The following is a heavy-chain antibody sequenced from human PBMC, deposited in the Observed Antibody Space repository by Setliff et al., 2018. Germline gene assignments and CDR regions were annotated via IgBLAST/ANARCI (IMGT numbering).Heavy chain of an antibody. CDR1: GGSISSSSYY. J-gene: IGHJ4*02. D-gene: IGHD5-12*01. CDR3: ARGYSGYDYLKPFDY. V-gene: IGHV4-39*01. CDR2: IYYSGST. Sequence: PSETLSLTCTVSGGSISSSSYYWGWIRQPPGKGLEWIGSIYYSGSTYYNPSLKSRVTISVDPSKNQFSLKLSSVTAADTAVYYCARGYSGYDYLKPFDYWGQGTLVTVSS.